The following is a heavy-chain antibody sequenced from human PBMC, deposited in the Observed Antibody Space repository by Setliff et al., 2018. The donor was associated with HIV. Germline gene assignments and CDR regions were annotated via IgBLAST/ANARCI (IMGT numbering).Heavy chain of an antibody. D-gene: IGHD3-10*01. J-gene: IGHJ4*02. CDR2: IYHSGST. V-gene: IGHV4-38-2*01. Sequence: PSETLSLTCALSGYSISNGYYWGWIRQPSGKGLEWIGSIYHSGSTFYNPSLRSRVTISVDTSHDQFSLRLTSVTAADTAVYYCAARNSGNPTRHFDYWGQGTLVTVSS. CDR1: GYSISNGYY. CDR3: AARNSGNPTRHFDY.